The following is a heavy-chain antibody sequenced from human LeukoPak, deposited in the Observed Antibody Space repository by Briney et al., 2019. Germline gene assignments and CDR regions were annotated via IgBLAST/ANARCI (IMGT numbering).Heavy chain of an antibody. CDR3: ARLVGGATNYYYYYYMDV. Sequence: GASLQISCEGSGSIFTSYWIGGVRELPGKGLEWMGIIYPGDSDTRYSPSFQGQLTISADTSTSTAYLQWSSLKASDTAMYYCARLVGGATNYYYYYYMDVWGKGTTVTVSS. CDR2: IYPGDSDT. J-gene: IGHJ6*03. V-gene: IGHV5-51*01. D-gene: IGHD1-26*01. CDR1: GSIFTSYW.